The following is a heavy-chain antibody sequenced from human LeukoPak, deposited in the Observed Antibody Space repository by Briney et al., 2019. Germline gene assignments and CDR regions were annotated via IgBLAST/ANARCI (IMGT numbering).Heavy chain of an antibody. V-gene: IGHV1-2*02. CDR3: ARDKWRVVPAVYYYYYYMDV. Sequence: GASVKVSCKASGYTFTGYYMHWVRQAPGQGLEWMGWINPNSGGTSYAQKFQGRVTMTRDTSISTAYMELSRLRSDDTAVYYCARDKWRVVPAVYYYYYYMDVWGKGTTVTVSS. CDR2: INPNSGGT. J-gene: IGHJ6*03. D-gene: IGHD2-2*01. CDR1: GYTFTGYY.